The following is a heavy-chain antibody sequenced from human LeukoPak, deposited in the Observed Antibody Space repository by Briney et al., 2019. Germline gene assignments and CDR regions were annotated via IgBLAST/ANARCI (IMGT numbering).Heavy chain of an antibody. CDR1: GGSISSYY. D-gene: IGHD4-23*01. CDR3: ARTYDYGGNWNFDY. Sequence: SETLSLTCTVSGGSISSYYWSWIRQPPGKGLEWIGYIYYSGSTNYNPSPKSRVTISVDTSKNQFSLKLSSVTAADTAVYYCARTYDYGGNWNFDYWGQGTLVTVSS. CDR2: IYYSGST. J-gene: IGHJ4*02. V-gene: IGHV4-59*01.